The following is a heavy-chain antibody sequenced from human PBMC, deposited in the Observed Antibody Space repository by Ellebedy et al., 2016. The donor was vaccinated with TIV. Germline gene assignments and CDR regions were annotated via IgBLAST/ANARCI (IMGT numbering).Heavy chain of an antibody. J-gene: IGHJ5*02. V-gene: IGHV6-1*01. CDR3: ARAGGSGHNWFDP. CDR2: TYYRSKWNN. CDR1: GDSVSTDIG. Sequence: SETLSLTCVISGDSVSTDIGWNWIRQSPSRGLEWLGRTYYRSKWNNDYAVSLKSRITINPDTSKNLFSLQLSSVTPEDTAVYYCARAGGSGHNWFDPWGQGTLVTVSS. D-gene: IGHD6-19*01.